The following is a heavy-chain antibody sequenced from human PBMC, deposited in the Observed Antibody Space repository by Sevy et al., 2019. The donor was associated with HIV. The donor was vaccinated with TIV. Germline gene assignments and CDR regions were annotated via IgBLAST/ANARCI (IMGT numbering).Heavy chain of an antibody. CDR2: INHGGTT. J-gene: IGHJ4*02. CDR1: GGSFSGYY. D-gene: IGHD3-16*01. CDR3: ARGGGNYGGDY. V-gene: IGHV4-34*01. Sequence: SETLSLTCAVYGGSFSGYYWNWIRQPPGNGLEWIGEINHGGTTNYNPSLKSRVTISIDTSRNQFSLKLSSVTAADTAVYYCARGGGNYGGDYSGQGALVTVSS.